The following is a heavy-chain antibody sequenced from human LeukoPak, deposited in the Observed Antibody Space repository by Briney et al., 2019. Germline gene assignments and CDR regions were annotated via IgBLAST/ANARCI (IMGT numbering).Heavy chain of an antibody. Sequence: GGSLRLSCAASGFTFDDFGMSWVRQAPGKGLEWVSAISGSGGSTYYADSVKGRFTISRDNSKNTLYLQMNSLRAEDTAVYYCAKTPPALGYSGSYSFDYWGQGTLVTVSS. CDR1: GFTFDDFG. J-gene: IGHJ4*02. CDR2: ISGSGGST. V-gene: IGHV3-23*01. CDR3: AKTPPALGYSGSYSFDY. D-gene: IGHD1-26*01.